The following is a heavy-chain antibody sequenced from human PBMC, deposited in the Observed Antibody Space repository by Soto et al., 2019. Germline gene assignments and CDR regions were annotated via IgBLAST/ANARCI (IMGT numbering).Heavy chain of an antibody. J-gene: IGHJ4*02. V-gene: IGHV1-69*02. CDR3: AASRRGYSPSAFDN. D-gene: IGHD5-18*01. Sequence: SVKVSCKASGGTFSSYTFNWVRQAPGQGLEWMGRIIPLLVMTNYAQKFQGRVTITADKSTSTAYMELSSLRSEDTAVYYCAASRRGYSPSAFDNWGQGTLVTVSS. CDR1: GGTFSSYT. CDR2: IIPLLVMT.